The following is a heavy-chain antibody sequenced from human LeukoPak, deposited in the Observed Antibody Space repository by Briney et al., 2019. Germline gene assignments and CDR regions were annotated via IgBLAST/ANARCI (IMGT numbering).Heavy chain of an antibody. CDR1: GDSFSTYY. CDR3: ARSRIAARPLYFDY. Sequence: SETLSLTCTVSGDSFSTYYWSWIRQPAGKGLEWIGHIYTSGTTNYNPSLKSRVTMSIDTSKNQFSLKLSSITAADTAVYYCARSRIAARPLYFDYWGQGTLVTVSS. CDR2: IYTSGTT. D-gene: IGHD6-6*01. V-gene: IGHV4-4*07. J-gene: IGHJ4*02.